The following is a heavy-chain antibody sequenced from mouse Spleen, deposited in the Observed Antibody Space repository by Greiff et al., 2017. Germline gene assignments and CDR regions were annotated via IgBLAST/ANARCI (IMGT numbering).Heavy chain of an antibody. Sequence: EVQLQQSGAELVRSGASVKLSCTASGFNIKDYYMHWVKQRPEQGLEWIGWIDPENGDTEYAPKFQGKATMTADTSSNTAYLQLSSLTSEDTAVYYCNRALDGYPRGYFDVWGAGTTVTVSS. V-gene: IGHV14-4*02. D-gene: IGHD2-3*01. CDR2: IDPENGDT. J-gene: IGHJ1*01. CDR3: NRALDGYPRGYFDV. CDR1: GFNIKDYY.